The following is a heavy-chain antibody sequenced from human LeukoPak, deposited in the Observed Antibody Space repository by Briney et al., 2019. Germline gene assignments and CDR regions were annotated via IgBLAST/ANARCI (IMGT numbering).Heavy chain of an antibody. J-gene: IGHJ4*02. CDR1: GFTFSSYA. CDR2: ISGSGGST. Sequence: HPGGSLRLSCAASGFTFSSYAMSWVRQAPGKGLEWVSAISGSGGSTYYADSVKGRFTISRDNSKNTLYLQMDSLRAEDTAVYYCAKDRPLGYCSSTSCSGQKEIDYWGQGTLVTVSS. D-gene: IGHD2-2*01. CDR3: AKDRPLGYCSSTSCSGQKEIDY. V-gene: IGHV3-23*01.